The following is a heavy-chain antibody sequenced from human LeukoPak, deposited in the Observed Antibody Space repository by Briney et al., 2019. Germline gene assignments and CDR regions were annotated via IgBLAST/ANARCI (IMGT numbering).Heavy chain of an antibody. CDR1: GFTFNTYW. CDR2: INQDGSEK. V-gene: IGHV3-7*05. Sequence: PGGSLRLSCAASGFTFNTYWMSWVRQAPGKGLEWVANINQDGSEKYYVDSVKGRFTISRDNAKKSLDLQMNSLRAEDTAVYYCARVNSMATPNYFDYWGQGTLVTVSS. J-gene: IGHJ4*02. D-gene: IGHD5-24*01. CDR3: ARVNSMATPNYFDY.